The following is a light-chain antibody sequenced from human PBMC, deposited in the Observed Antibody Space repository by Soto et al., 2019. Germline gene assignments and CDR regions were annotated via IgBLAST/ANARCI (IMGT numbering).Light chain of an antibody. Sequence: DIQMTQSPSSLSASLGARATITCRASQSISNWLAWYQQKPGKAPKLLIYDASSLESGVPSRFSGSGSGTEFTLTISSLNPDDFATYYCQHYKSYPLTFGGGTKVDIK. V-gene: IGKV1-5*01. J-gene: IGKJ4*01. CDR3: QHYKSYPLT. CDR1: QSISNW. CDR2: DAS.